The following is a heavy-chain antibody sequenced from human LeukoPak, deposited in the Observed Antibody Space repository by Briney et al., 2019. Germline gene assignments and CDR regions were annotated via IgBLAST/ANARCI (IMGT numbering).Heavy chain of an antibody. V-gene: IGHV3-48*04. J-gene: IGHJ6*03. Sequence: GGSLRLSCGASGFTFDDYWMNWVRQAPGKGLEWVSYISSSGSTIYYADSVKGRFTISRDNAKNSLYLQMNSLRAEDTAVYYCARATSVVVVVAATPYYYYYMDGWGKGTTVTISS. CDR1: GFTFDDYW. CDR3: ARATSVVVVVAATPYYYYYMDG. CDR2: ISSSGSTI. D-gene: IGHD2-15*01.